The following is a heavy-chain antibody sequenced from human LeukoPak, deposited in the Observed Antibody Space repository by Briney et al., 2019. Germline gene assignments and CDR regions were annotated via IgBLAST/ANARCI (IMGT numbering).Heavy chain of an antibody. Sequence: PGGSLRLSCAASGFIFSDHYMDWVRQAPGKGLEWVANIKQDGTEKYYVDSVKGRFTISRDNAKNSLYLQMNSLRAEDTAVYYCTRRYFDLWGQGTLVTVSS. CDR2: IKQDGTEK. CDR3: TRRYFDL. CDR1: GFIFSDHY. J-gene: IGHJ4*02. V-gene: IGHV3-7*01.